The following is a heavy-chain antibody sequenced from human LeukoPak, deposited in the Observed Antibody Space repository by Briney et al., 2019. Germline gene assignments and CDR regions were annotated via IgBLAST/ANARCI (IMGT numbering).Heavy chain of an antibody. D-gene: IGHD1-26*01. CDR2: ISSRSTTT. Sequence: GGSLRRSCAAFGFTFSSYSMNWVRQAPGKGLEWVSYISSRSTTTYYADSVKGRFTIYRDNDKNSLYLQMNSLRDEDTAVYYCASGFIVGADGVFDIWGQGTMVTVSS. J-gene: IGHJ3*02. CDR3: ASGFIVGADGVFDI. CDR1: GFTFSSYS. V-gene: IGHV3-48*02.